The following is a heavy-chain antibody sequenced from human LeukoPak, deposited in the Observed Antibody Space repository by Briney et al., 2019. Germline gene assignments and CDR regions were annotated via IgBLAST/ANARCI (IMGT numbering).Heavy chain of an antibody. CDR3: ATSDQIIMMDAFDI. J-gene: IGHJ3*02. CDR1: GFTFEHYG. V-gene: IGHV3-20*04. D-gene: IGHD3-16*01. CDR2: ITWDAAKI. Sequence: GGSLRLSCAASGFTFEHYGMSWVRQAPGKGLEWVSGITWDAAKIGYADSVKGRFTISRDNAKKSLYVQMHSLRAEDTALYYRATSDQIIMMDAFDIWGQGTMVIVSS.